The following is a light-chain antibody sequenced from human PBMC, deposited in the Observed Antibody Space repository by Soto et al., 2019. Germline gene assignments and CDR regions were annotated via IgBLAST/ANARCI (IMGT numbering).Light chain of an antibody. Sequence: QSALTQPASVSGSPGQSITISCXGTSSDVGGYNYVSWYQQHPGKAPKLMXXXVSNRPSGVSNRFSGSKSGNTASLTISGLQAEDEADYYCSSYTSSSTVVFGGGTKLTVL. J-gene: IGLJ2*01. CDR1: SSDVGGYNY. CDR3: SSYTSSSTVV. CDR2: XVS. V-gene: IGLV2-14*01.